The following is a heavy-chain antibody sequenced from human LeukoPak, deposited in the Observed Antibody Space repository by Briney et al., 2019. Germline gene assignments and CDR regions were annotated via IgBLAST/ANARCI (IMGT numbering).Heavy chain of an antibody. V-gene: IGHV1-2*02. Sequence: ASVKVSCKASGYTFTGYYMHWVRQAPGQGLEWMGWINPNSGGTSYAQKFQGRVTMTRDTSISTAYMELSRLRSDDTAVYYCARDRSTNSYNWFDPWGQGTLVTVSS. CDR2: INPNSGGT. D-gene: IGHD2-2*01. J-gene: IGHJ5*02. CDR3: ARDRSTNSYNWFDP. CDR1: GYTFTGYY.